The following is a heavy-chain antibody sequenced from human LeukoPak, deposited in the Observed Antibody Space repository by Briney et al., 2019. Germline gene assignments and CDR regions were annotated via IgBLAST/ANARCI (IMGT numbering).Heavy chain of an antibody. D-gene: IGHD2-15*01. V-gene: IGHV1-69*04. Sequence: GSSVKVSCKASGGTFSSYTISWVRQAPGQGLEWMGRIIPILGIANYAQKLQGRVTITADKSTSTAYMELSSLRSEDTAVYYCARDRGYCSGGSCYTVDWGQGTLVTVSS. CDR1: GGTFSSYT. CDR2: IIPILGIA. J-gene: IGHJ4*02. CDR3: ARDRGYCSGGSCYTVD.